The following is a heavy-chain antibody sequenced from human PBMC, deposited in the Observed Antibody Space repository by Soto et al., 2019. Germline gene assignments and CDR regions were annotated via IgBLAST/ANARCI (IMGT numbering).Heavy chain of an antibody. CDR2: IKSKTDGGTT. CDR1: GFTFSNAW. V-gene: IGHV3-15*07. CDR3: TGNIVVVVAGIIDF. Sequence: RGSLRVSCAASGFTFSNAWMNWVRQAPGKGLEWVGRIKSKTDGGTTDYAAPVKGRFTISRDDSKNTLYLQMNSLKTEDTAVYYCTGNIVVVVAGIIDFSGQGTLGTVFS. D-gene: IGHD2-15*01. J-gene: IGHJ4*02.